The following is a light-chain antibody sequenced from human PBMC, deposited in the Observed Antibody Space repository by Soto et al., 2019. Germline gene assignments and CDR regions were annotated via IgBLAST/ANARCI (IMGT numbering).Light chain of an antibody. CDR3: SSYSTSSSPLV. CDR2: DVS. J-gene: IGLJ2*01. Sequence: QSALTQPASVSGSPGQSITISCTGTSSDVGGYNYVSWYQQHPGKAPKLMIFDVSNRPSGVSSRFTGSKSGNTASLIISGLRAEDEADYYCSSYSTSSSPLVFGGGTKLTVL. CDR1: SSDVGGYNY. V-gene: IGLV2-14*01.